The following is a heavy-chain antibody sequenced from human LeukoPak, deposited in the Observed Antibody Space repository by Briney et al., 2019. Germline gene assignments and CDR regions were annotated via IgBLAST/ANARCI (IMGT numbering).Heavy chain of an antibody. D-gene: IGHD3-3*01. CDR3: ARHEDLYDHWFDP. V-gene: IGHV4-4*09. CDR1: GGSISSYY. Sequence: SETLSLTCTVSGGSISSYYWSWIRQPPGKGLEWIGYIYTSGSTNYNPSLKSRVTISVDTSKNQFSLKLSSVTAADTAVYYCARHEDLYDHWFDPWGQGTLVTVSS. J-gene: IGHJ5*02. CDR2: IYTSGST.